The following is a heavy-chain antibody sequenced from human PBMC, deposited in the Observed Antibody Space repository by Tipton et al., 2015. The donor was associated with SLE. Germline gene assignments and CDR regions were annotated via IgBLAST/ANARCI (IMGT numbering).Heavy chain of an antibody. CDR1: GFTSSSYW. CDR3: ARGLDY. V-gene: IGHV3-7*01. CDR2: IKQDGSEK. J-gene: IGHJ4*02. Sequence: SLRLSCEASGFTSSSYWMSWVRQAPGKGLEWVANIKQDGSEKYYVDSVKGRFTISRDNAKNSLYLQMNRLRAEDTAVYYCARGLDYWGQGTLVTVSS.